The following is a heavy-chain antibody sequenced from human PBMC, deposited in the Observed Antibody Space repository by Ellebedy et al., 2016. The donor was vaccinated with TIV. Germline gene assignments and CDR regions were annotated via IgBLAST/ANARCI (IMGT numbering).Heavy chain of an antibody. D-gene: IGHD2-8*01. V-gene: IGHV3-21*01. Sequence: GASLKISCAASGFTFSTYDMSWVRQAPGKGLEWVSTISSGSTYRHYADSLKGRFTVSRYNAKDSLYLQMNSLRADDTAVYYCAARTCTSGMIPWDVWGQGTTVTVSS. CDR1: GFTFSTYD. CDR2: ISSGSTYR. CDR3: AARTCTSGMIPWDV. J-gene: IGHJ6*02.